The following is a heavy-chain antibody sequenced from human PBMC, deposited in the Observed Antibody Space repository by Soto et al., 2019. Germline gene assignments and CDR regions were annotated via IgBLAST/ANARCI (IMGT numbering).Heavy chain of an antibody. J-gene: IGHJ6*02. CDR1: GFSLSGSGVG. CDR3: AHKGGRGAGMDV. CDR2: IYWDGDK. D-gene: IGHD2-15*01. Sequence: QITLKESGPTLVKPTQTLTVTCTFSGFSLSGSGVGVAWMRQPPGKALEWLALIYWDGDKRYSPFLKSRVTITKDTSENQVVLTLTNMDPVDTATYYCAHKGGRGAGMDVWGQGTTVTVSS. V-gene: IGHV2-5*02.